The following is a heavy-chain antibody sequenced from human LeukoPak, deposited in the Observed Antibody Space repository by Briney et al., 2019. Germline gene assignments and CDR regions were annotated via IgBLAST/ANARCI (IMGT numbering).Heavy chain of an antibody. Sequence: GGSLRLSCAASGFTFSSYAMSWVRQAPGKGLGWVSAISGSGGSTYYADSVKGRFTISRDNSQNTLYLQMNSLRAEDTAVYYCANPGIAVAENWGQGTLVTVSS. J-gene: IGHJ4*02. V-gene: IGHV3-23*01. CDR3: ANPGIAVAEN. CDR2: ISGSGGST. CDR1: GFTFSSYA. D-gene: IGHD6-19*01.